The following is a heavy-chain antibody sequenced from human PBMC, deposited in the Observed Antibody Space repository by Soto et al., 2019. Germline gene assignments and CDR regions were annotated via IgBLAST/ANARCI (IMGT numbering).Heavy chain of an antibody. J-gene: IGHJ6*02. CDR2: ISWNSGSI. Sequence: EVQLVESGGGLVQPGRSLRLSCAASGFTFDDYAMHWVRQAPGKGLEWVSGISWNSGSIGYADSVKGRFTISRDNAKNSLYLQMNSLRAEDTAFYYCAKDRHYYGDKDYWYGVDVWGQGTTVIVSS. V-gene: IGHV3-9*01. CDR1: GFTFDDYA. CDR3: AKDRHYYGDKDYWYGVDV. D-gene: IGHD4-17*01.